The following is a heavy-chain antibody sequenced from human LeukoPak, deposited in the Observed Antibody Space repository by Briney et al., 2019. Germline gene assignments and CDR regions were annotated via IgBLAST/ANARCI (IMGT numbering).Heavy chain of an antibody. V-gene: IGHV4-4*07. CDR1: GGSISSYY. CDR2: IYTSGST. Sequence: SETLSLTCTVSGGSISSYYWSWIRQPAGKGLEWIGRIYTSGSTNYNPSLKSRVTMSVDTSKNQFSLKLSSVTAADTAVYYCARGRHEAMIVVVTDYDYWGQGTLVTVSS. CDR3: ARGRHEAMIVVVTDYDY. J-gene: IGHJ4*02. D-gene: IGHD3-22*01.